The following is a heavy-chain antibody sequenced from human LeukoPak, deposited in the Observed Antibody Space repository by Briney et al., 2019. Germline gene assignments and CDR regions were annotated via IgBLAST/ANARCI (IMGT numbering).Heavy chain of an antibody. V-gene: IGHV4-39*07. CDR2: IYYSGST. CDR1: GGSISSSSYY. D-gene: IGHD4/OR15-4a*01. Sequence: SETLSLTCTVSGGSISSSSYYWGWIRQPPGKGLEWIGSIYYSGSTYYNPSLKSRVTISVDTSKNQFSLKLNSVTAADTAVYYCAREDPQTRVPEGMDVWGQGTTVTVSS. J-gene: IGHJ6*02. CDR3: AREDPQTRVPEGMDV.